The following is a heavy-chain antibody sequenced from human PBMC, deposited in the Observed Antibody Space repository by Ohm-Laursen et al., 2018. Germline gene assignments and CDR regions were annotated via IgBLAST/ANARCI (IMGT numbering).Heavy chain of an antibody. CDR3: ARVQSQWSGGSKKRGYYFDY. J-gene: IGHJ4*02. CDR1: GGSISSYY. Sequence: ETLSLTCTVSGGSISSYYWSWIRQPPGKGLEWIGYIYYSGSTNYNPSLKSRVTISVDTSKNQFSLKLSSVTAADTAVYYCARVQSQWSGGSKKRGYYFDYWGQGTLVTVSS. D-gene: IGHD2-15*01. V-gene: IGHV4-59*12. CDR2: IYYSGST.